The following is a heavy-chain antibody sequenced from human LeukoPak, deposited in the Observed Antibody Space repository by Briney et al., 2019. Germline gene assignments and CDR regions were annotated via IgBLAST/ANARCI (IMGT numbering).Heavy chain of an antibody. CDR1: GGTFSSYA. D-gene: IGHD2-2*01. V-gene: IGHV1-69*05. J-gene: IGHJ6*03. Sequence: SVKVSCKASGGTFSSYAISWVRQAPGQGVEWMGGIIPIFGTANYAQKFQGRVTITTDESTSTAYMELSSLRSEDTAVYYCARTTRVVPAAKVVYYYMDVWGKGTTVTVSS. CDR2: IIPIFGTA. CDR3: ARTTRVVPAAKVVYYYMDV.